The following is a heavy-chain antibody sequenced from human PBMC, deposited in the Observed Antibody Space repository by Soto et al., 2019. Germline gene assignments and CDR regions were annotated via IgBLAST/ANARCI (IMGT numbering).Heavy chain of an antibody. J-gene: IGHJ4*02. V-gene: IGHV4-59*01. D-gene: IGHD2-15*01. CDR3: ARAGAATLSDY. Sequence: QVQLQESGPGLVKPSETRSLTCTVSGGSISNYYWSWIRQPPGKGLEWIGYIYYSGSTNYNPSLKSRVTISVDTSTNQFSLKLSSVPAADTAVYYCARAGAATLSDYWGQGTLVTVSS. CDR1: GGSISNYY. CDR2: IYYSGST.